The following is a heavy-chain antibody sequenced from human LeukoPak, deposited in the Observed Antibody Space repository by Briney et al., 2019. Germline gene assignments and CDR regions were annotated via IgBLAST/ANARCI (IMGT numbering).Heavy chain of an antibody. Sequence: ASVKVSCKASGYTFTSYAMNWVRQAPGQGLEWMGWINTNTGNPTYAQGSTGRFVFSLDTSVSTAYLQISSLKAEDTAIYYCARRGYPPFYYYMDVWGKGTAVTVSS. D-gene: IGHD6-13*01. CDR2: INTNTGNP. CDR1: GYTFTSYA. V-gene: IGHV7-4-1*02. CDR3: ARRGYPPFYYYMDV. J-gene: IGHJ6*03.